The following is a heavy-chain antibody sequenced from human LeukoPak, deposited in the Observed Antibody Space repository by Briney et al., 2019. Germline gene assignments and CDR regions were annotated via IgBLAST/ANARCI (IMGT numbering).Heavy chain of an antibody. V-gene: IGHV4-59*08. CDR2: IYYSGST. CDR1: GGSISNYY. J-gene: IGHJ4*02. Sequence: SETLSLTCTVSGGSISNYYWSWIRQPPGKGLEWIGYIYYSGSTNYNPSLKSRVTISVDTSKNQFSLKLSSVTAADTAVYYCASNYYDSSGYVDYWGQGTLVTVSS. D-gene: IGHD3-22*01. CDR3: ASNYYDSSGYVDY.